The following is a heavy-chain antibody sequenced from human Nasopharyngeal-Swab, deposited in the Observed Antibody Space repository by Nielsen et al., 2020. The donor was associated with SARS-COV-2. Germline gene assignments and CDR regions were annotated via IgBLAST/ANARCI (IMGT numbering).Heavy chain of an antibody. CDR2: IIPIFGTA. Sequence: WVRQAPGQGLEWMGGIIPIFGTANYAQKFQGRVTITADESTSTAYMELSSLRSEDTAVYYCASRVDGVWELLRPYYYGMDVFFQVTTVTVSS. D-gene: IGHD1-26*01. J-gene: IGHJ6*02. CDR3: ASRVDGVWELLRPYYYGMDV. V-gene: IGHV1-69*01.